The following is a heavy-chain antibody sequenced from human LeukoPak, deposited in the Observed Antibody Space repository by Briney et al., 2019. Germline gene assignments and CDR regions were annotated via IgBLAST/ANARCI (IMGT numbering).Heavy chain of an antibody. D-gene: IGHD3-22*01. CDR1: GGSISSSSYY. CDR3: ARRVRWLLVYYGMDV. Sequence: SETLSLTCTVSGGSISSSSYYWGWIRQPPGKGLEWIGSIYYSGSTYYNPSLKSRVTISVDTSKNQFSLKLSSVTAADTAVYYCARRVRWLLVYYGMDVWGQGTTVTVSS. CDR2: IYYSGST. J-gene: IGHJ6*02. V-gene: IGHV4-39*01.